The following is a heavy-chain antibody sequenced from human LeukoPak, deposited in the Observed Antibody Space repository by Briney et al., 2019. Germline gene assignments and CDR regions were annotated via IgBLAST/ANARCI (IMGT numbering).Heavy chain of an antibody. V-gene: IGHV3-23*01. D-gene: IGHD7-27*01. CDR1: GFTFSSYA. J-gene: IGHJ4*02. CDR3: AKVALSDTQTGDYFDY. CDR2: ISGSGGGT. Sequence: GGSLRLSCAASGFTFSSYAMSWVGQAPGKGLEWVSAISGSGGGTYYADSVKGRFTISRDNSKNTLYLQMNSLRAEDTAVYYCAKVALSDTQTGDYFDYWGQGTLVTVSS.